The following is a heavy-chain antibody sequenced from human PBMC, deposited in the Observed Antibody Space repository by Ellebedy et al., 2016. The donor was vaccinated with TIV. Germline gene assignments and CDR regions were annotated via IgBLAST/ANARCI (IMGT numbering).Heavy chain of an antibody. CDR1: GFTFSSYA. V-gene: IGHV3-48*02. CDR2: ISRDSTTI. D-gene: IGHD6-13*01. Sequence: GESLKISCAASGFTFSSYAMSWVRQAPGKGLEWVSFISRDSTTIYYADSVRGRFTVSRDNAKNSLYLQMNSLRDEDTAVYYCAREFNSRMRFDYWGQGTLVTVSS. CDR3: AREFNSRMRFDY. J-gene: IGHJ4*02.